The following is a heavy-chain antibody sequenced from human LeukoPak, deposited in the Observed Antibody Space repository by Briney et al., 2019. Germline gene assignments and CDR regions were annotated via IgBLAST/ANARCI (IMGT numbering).Heavy chain of an antibody. CDR1: GYTFTSYG. D-gene: IGHD4-17*01. V-gene: IGHV7-4-1*02. CDR3: ARDGYGDDAFDF. Sequence: ASVKVSCKASGYTFTSYGISWVRQAPGQGLEWMGWIDTNTGNPTYAQGFTGRFVFSLDTSVTTVYLQISSLKAEDTAVYYCARDGYGDDAFDFWGQGTMVTVSS. CDR2: IDTNTGNP. J-gene: IGHJ3*01.